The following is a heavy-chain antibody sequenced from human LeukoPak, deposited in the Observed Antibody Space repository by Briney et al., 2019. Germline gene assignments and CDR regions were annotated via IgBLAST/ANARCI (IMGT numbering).Heavy chain of an antibody. V-gene: IGHV1-18*01. J-gene: IGHJ1*01. CDR3: ARDPSPGIAAAGSPQYFQH. Sequence: ASVKVSCKASGYTFTSYGISWVRQARGQGLEWMGWISAYNGNTNYAQKLQGRVTMTTDTSTSTAYMELRSLRSDDTAVYYCARDPSPGIAAAGSPQYFQHWGQGTLVTVSS. D-gene: IGHD6-13*01. CDR2: ISAYNGNT. CDR1: GYTFTSYG.